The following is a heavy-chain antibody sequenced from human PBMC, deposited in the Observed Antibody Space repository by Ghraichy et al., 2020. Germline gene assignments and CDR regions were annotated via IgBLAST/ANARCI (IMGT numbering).Heavy chain of an antibody. J-gene: IGHJ6*02. Sequence: SQTLSLTCVVSGGSISSSNWWSWVRQPPGKGLEWIGEIYHGGSTNYNPSLKSRVTISVDKSKNQFFLKLSSVTAADTAVYYCARDSDYSSIWYGDVWGQGTTVTVSS. D-gene: IGHD6-13*01. CDR2: IYHGGST. CDR1: GGSISSSNW. V-gene: IGHV4-4*02. CDR3: ARDSDYSSIWYGDV.